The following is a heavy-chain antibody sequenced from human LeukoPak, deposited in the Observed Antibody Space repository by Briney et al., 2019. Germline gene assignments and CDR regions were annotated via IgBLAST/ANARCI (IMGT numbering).Heavy chain of an antibody. CDR1: GGTFSSYA. CDR2: IIPILGIA. CDR3: AKAGYSYGYDYYYGTDV. V-gene: IGHV1-69*04. D-gene: IGHD5-18*01. J-gene: IGHJ6*02. Sequence: ASVKVSCKASGGTFSSYAISWVRQAPGQGLEWMGRIIPILGIANYAQKFQGRVTITADKSTSTAYMELSSLRPEDTAAYYCAKAGYSYGYDYYYGTDVWGQGTTVTVSS.